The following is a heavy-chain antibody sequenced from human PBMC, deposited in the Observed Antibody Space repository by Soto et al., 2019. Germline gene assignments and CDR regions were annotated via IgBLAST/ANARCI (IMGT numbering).Heavy chain of an antibody. Sequence: ASVKVSCKASGYTFTSYDINWVRQATGQGLEWMGWMNPNSGNTGYAQKFQGRVTMTRNTSISTAYMELSSLRSEDTAVYYCARVMVETGFLEWLPHAFDIWGQGTMVTVSS. V-gene: IGHV1-8*01. D-gene: IGHD3-3*01. CDR2: MNPNSGNT. CDR1: GYTFTSYD. CDR3: ARVMVETGFLEWLPHAFDI. J-gene: IGHJ3*02.